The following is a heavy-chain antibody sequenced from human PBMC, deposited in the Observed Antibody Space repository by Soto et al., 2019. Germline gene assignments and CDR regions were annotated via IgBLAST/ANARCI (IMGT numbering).Heavy chain of an antibody. V-gene: IGHV3-74*01. J-gene: IGHJ3*01. Sequence: EVQLVESGGGLVQPGGALRLSCAASGFSFSSHWMNWVRQPPGKGLVWVSRINTDGSSANYAGAAEGRFTISRDNTKNTLYLQMNSLRDEDTAVYYCARMAIGDYFNPFDVWGQGTMVTVSS. CDR1: GFSFSSHW. CDR3: ARMAIGDYFNPFDV. D-gene: IGHD2-2*03. CDR2: INTDGSSA.